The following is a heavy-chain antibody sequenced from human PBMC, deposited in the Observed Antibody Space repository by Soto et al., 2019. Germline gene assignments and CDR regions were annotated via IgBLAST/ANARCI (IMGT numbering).Heavy chain of an antibody. J-gene: IGHJ4*02. V-gene: IGHV3-15*01. D-gene: IGHD1-26*01. CDR2: IKSRGSGGTT. CDR3: SWSHSINYYSDF. CDR1: GFKFSDAW. Sequence: AGGSLRLSCVTYGFKFSDAWMSWVRQAPGKGPEWVGRIKSRGSGGTTEYAAPVRGRFTISRDDSQNALFLQMNSLKSEDTALYYCSWSHSINYYSDFWGQGTPVTVSS.